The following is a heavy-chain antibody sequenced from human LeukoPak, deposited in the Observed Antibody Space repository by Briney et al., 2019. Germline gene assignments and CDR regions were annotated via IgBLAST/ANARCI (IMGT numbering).Heavy chain of an antibody. Sequence: PSETLSLTCTVSGGSISPYYWSWIRQSAGKGLEWIGLIQASGSTNYNPSLKSRLTISVDKSKKQISLKLSSVTAADTAVYYCARVLHYYDSNAYMDVWGKGTTVTVSS. V-gene: IGHV4-4*07. CDR3: ARVLHYYDSNAYMDV. CDR1: GGSISPYY. D-gene: IGHD3-22*01. J-gene: IGHJ6*03. CDR2: IQASGST.